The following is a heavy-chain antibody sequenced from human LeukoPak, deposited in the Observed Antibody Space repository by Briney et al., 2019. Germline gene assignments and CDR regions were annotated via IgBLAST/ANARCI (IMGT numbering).Heavy chain of an antibody. CDR3: ARDGDTSGYYPYFYYGMDV. CDR1: GASVSSGSYY. J-gene: IGHJ6*02. CDR2: ISYSGNT. Sequence: SETLSLTCTVSGASVSSGSYYWSWIRQPPGKGLEWIGCISYSGNTNYNFSLKSRVTMSLDTSKNQFSLNLNSVTAADTAVYYCARDGDTSGYYPYFYYGMDVWGQGTTVTVSS. D-gene: IGHD3-22*01. V-gene: IGHV4-61*01.